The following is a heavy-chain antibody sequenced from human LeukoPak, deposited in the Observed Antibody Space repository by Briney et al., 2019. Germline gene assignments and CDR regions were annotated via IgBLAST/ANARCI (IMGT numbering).Heavy chain of an antibody. CDR1: GFTFDDYA. D-gene: IGHD6-19*01. J-gene: IGHJ4*02. V-gene: IGHV3-9*01. CDR3: AKDPNPGYSSGWYPPYFDY. Sequence: GGSLRLSCAASGFTFDDYAMHWVRQAPGKGLEWVSGISWNSGSIGYADSVKGRFTISRDNAKNSLYLQMNSLRAEDTALYYCAKDPNPGYSSGWYPPYFDYWGQGTLVTVSS. CDR2: ISWNSGSI.